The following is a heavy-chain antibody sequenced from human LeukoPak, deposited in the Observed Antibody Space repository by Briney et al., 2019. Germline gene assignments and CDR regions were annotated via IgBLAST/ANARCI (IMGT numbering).Heavy chain of an antibody. CDR3: ARDLAVAGRAQGADY. Sequence: ASVTVSCKASGYTFTSYGISWVRQAPGQGLEWTGWISAYHGNTNYSQKLQVRVTMTTDTSTSTAYMELRSLRSDDTAVYYCARDLAVAGRAQGADYWSQGTLVTVSS. D-gene: IGHD6-19*01. J-gene: IGHJ4*02. CDR2: ISAYHGNT. CDR1: GYTFTSYG. V-gene: IGHV1-18*01.